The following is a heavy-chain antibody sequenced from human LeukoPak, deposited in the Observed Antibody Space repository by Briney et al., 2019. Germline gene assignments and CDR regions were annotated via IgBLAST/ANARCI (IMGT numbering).Heavy chain of an antibody. V-gene: IGHV1-69*05. D-gene: IGHD2-2*01. Sequence: GASVKVSCKASGGTFSSYAISWVRQAPGQGLEWMGGIIPIFGTANYAQKFQGRVTITTDESTSTAYTELSSLRSEDTAVYYCARVGCSSTSCFHNWFDPWGQGTLVTVSS. CDR3: ARVGCSSTSCFHNWFDP. CDR2: IIPIFGTA. J-gene: IGHJ5*02. CDR1: GGTFSSYA.